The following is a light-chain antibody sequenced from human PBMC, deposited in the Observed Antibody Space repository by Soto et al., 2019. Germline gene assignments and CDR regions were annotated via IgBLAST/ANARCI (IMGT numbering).Light chain of an antibody. V-gene: IGKV1-5*03. CDR2: KAS. J-gene: IGKJ5*01. CDR1: ESTSRW. CDR3: QQHNSFSIT. Sequence: DIQMTQSPSTLSASVGDRVTITCRASESTSRWLARYQQKPGKAPKLLIYKASSLESGVPSRFSGSGSGTEFTLTINSLQADDFATYYCQQHNSFSITFGQGTRLEIK.